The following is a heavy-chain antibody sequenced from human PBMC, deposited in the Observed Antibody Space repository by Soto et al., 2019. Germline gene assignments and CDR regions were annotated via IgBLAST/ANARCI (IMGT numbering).Heavy chain of an antibody. J-gene: IGHJ6*02. Sequence: SETLSLTCAVYGGSFSGYYWSWIRQPPGKGLEWIGEINHSGSTNYNPSLKSRVTISVDTSKNQFSLKLSSVTAADTAVYYCARGLTVLYCYYGMDVWGQGTTVTVSS. CDR3: ARGLTVLYCYYGMDV. D-gene: IGHD2-8*01. V-gene: IGHV4-34*01. CDR1: GGSFSGYY. CDR2: INHSGST.